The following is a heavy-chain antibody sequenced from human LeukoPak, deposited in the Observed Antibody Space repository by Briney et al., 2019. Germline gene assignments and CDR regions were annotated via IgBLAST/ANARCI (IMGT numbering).Heavy chain of an antibody. V-gene: IGHV3-7*01. D-gene: IGHD7-27*01. Sequence: GGSLRLSCEASGFTFNNYWMSWVRQAPGKGLEWVANIRYDGSEKYYVDSVKGRFTISRDNAKNSLYLQMNSLRAEDTAVYYCARDWAGGAFDIWGQGTMVTVSS. CDR2: IRYDGSEK. J-gene: IGHJ3*02. CDR3: ARDWAGGAFDI. CDR1: GFTFNNYW.